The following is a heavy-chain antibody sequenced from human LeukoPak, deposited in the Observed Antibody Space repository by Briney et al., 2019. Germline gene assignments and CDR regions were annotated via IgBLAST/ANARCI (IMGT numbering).Heavy chain of an antibody. CDR1: AFIFNSYS. D-gene: IGHD1-14*01. CDR3: AERGSTTYAFDI. J-gene: IGHJ3*02. V-gene: IGHV3-21*01. Sequence: PGGPLRLSCAASAFIFNSYSMNWVRQAPGKGLEWVSSITSSRSDIEYADSVKGRFTISRHNAKNSLYLQMNSLRVEDTAVYYCAERGSTTYAFDIWGQGTMVTVSS. CDR2: ITSSRSDI.